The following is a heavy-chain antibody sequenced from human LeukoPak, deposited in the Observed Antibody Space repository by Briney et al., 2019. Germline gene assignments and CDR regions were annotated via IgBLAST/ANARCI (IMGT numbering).Heavy chain of an antibody. D-gene: IGHD3-22*01. CDR1: GFTFSSYW. Sequence: GGSLRLSCAASGFTFSSYWMHWVRQAPGKGLAWVSRINSDGSSTNYADSVKGRFTLSRDNAKNTLHLQMNSLRAEDTAAYFCARGYYDGSGYYYVPVNYYFDSWGQGTLVTVSS. CDR3: ARGYYDGSGYYYVPVNYYFDS. J-gene: IGHJ4*02. CDR2: INSDGSST. V-gene: IGHV3-74*01.